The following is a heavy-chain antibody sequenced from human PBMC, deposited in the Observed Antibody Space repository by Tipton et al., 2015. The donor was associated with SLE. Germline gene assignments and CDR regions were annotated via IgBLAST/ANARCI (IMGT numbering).Heavy chain of an antibody. D-gene: IGHD3-16*01. CDR2: IWYDGSNK. CDR1: GFTFSSYA. J-gene: IGHJ6*02. Sequence: SLRLSCAASGFTFSSYAMHWVRQAPGKGLEWVAVIWYDGSNKYYADSVKGRFTISRDNSKNTLYLQMNSLRAEDTAVYYCARNLGSYYGMDVWGQGTTVTVSS. CDR3: ARNLGSYYGMDV. V-gene: IGHV3-33*08.